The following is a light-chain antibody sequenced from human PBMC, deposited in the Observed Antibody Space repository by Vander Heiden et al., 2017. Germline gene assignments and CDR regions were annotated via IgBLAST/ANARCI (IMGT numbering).Light chain of an antibody. J-gene: IGKJ2*01. CDR1: QSVFYSSNNKNY. CDR3: QQFYNTPST. Sequence: DIVMTQSPASLAVSLGERATLHCKSSQSVFYSSNNKNYLAWYQQKPGQPPKLLIYWASTRGSGVPDRFSGSGSGTDFTLTITSLQAEDVAVYYCQQFYNTPSTFAQGTKLEIK. CDR2: WAS. V-gene: IGKV4-1*01.